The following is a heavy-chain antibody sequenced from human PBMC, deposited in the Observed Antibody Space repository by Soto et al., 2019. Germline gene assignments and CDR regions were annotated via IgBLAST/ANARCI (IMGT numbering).Heavy chain of an antibody. J-gene: IGHJ3*02. CDR3: AKNDRGAYYDFWSGYYTGGPDAFDI. CDR1: GFTFSSYA. Sequence: GGSLRLSCAASGFTFSSYAMSWVRQAPGKGLEWVSAISGSGGNTHYADSVKGRFTISRDNSENTVYLQMSSLRPEDTAVYYCAKNDRGAYYDFWSGYYTGGPDAFDIWGQGTMVTVSS. CDR2: ISGSGGNT. V-gene: IGHV3-23*01. D-gene: IGHD3-3*01.